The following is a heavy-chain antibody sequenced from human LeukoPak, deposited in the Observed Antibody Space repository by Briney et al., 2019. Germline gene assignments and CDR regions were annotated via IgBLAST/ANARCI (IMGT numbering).Heavy chain of an antibody. V-gene: IGHV5-51*01. D-gene: IGHD6-6*01. Sequence: GESLKISCKGSGYSFTSYWIGWVRQMPGKGLEWMGIIYPGDSDTRYSPSFQGQVTISADKSISTAYLQWSSLKASDTAMYYCARPLKIAARRVDERDDAFDIWGQGTMVTVSS. CDR2: IYPGDSDT. CDR1: GYSFTSYW. CDR3: ARPLKIAARRVDERDDAFDI. J-gene: IGHJ3*02.